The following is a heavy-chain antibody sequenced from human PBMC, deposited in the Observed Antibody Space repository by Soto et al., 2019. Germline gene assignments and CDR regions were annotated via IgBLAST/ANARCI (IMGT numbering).Heavy chain of an antibody. D-gene: IGHD6-19*01. J-gene: IGHJ4*02. CDR1: GASISSYY. Sequence: SETLSLTCTVSGASISSYYWSWIRQPPGKGLEWIGYIYYSGSTNYNPSLKSRVTISVDTSKNQFSLKLSSVTAADTAVYYCARRISSSSGWYYFDYWGQGTLVTVS. V-gene: IGHV4-59*08. CDR2: IYYSGST. CDR3: ARRISSSSGWYYFDY.